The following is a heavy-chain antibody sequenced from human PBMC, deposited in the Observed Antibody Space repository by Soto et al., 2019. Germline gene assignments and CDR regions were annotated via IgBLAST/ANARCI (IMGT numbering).Heavy chain of an antibody. V-gene: IGHV2-5*02. CDR3: AHTFSSVAPWYFDV. Sequence: KESGPTLVKPTQTLTLTCTFSGFSLSTSGVGVGWIRQPPGNALEWLALIYWDDDKRYSPSLRSRLTIAKDTSKNQVVLTMTNLDPVDTATYYCAHTFSSVAPWYFDVWGRGTLVTVSS. CDR1: GFSLSTSGVG. CDR2: IYWDDDK. J-gene: IGHJ2*01. D-gene: IGHD3-10*01.